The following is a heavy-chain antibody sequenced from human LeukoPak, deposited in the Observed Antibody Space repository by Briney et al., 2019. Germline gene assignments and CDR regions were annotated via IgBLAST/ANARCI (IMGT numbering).Heavy chain of an antibody. CDR3: AREKKPNTLWFGESTNWFDP. J-gene: IGHJ5*02. Sequence: SETLSLTCTVSGGSISSGSYYWSWIRQPAGKGLEWIGRIYTSGSTNYNPSLKSRVAISVDTSKNQFSLKLSSVTAADTAVYYCAREKKPNTLWFGESTNWFDPWGQGTLVTVSS. CDR2: IYTSGST. CDR1: GGSISSGSYY. D-gene: IGHD3-10*01. V-gene: IGHV4-61*02.